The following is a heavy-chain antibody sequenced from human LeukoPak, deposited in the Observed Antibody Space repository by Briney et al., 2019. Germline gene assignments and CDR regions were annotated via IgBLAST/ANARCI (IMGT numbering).Heavy chain of an antibody. CDR3: ARVPNGVQTMNFDY. V-gene: IGHV3-11*04. Sequence: PGGSLRLSCAASGFTFSDYYMSWIRQAPGKGLEWVSYISSSGSTIYYADSAKGRFTISRDNAKNSLYLQMNSLRAEDTAVYYCARVPNGVQTMNFDYWGQGTLVTVSS. D-gene: IGHD3-22*01. CDR2: ISSSGSTI. J-gene: IGHJ4*02. CDR1: GFTFSDYY.